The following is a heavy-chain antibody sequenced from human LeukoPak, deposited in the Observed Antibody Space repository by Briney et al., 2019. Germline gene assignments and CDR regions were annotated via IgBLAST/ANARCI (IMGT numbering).Heavy chain of an antibody. V-gene: IGHV1-69*02. Sequence: SVKVSCKASGGTFSSYTISWVRQAPGQGLEWMGRIIPILGIANYAQKSQGRVTITADKSTSTAYMELSSLRSEDTAVYYCARVSDSSGNFDYWGQGTLVTVSS. CDR3: ARVSDSSGNFDY. CDR2: IIPILGIA. D-gene: IGHD3-22*01. J-gene: IGHJ4*02. CDR1: GGTFSSYT.